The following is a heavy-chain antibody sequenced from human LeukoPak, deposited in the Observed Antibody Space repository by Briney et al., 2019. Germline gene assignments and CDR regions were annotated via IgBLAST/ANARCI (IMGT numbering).Heavy chain of an antibody. J-gene: IGHJ5*02. CDR3: ARDRSGDDDFWNGYYTNYFVP. CDR1: GYTFTSYG. CDR2: ISAYNGNT. V-gene: IGHV1-18*01. Sequence: GASVKVSCKASGYTFTSYGISWVRQAPGQGLEWMGWISAYNGNTNYAQKLQGRVTMTTDTSTSTAYMELRSLRSDDTAVYYCARDRSGDDDFWNGYYTNYFVPWGQGTLVTVSS. D-gene: IGHD3-3*01.